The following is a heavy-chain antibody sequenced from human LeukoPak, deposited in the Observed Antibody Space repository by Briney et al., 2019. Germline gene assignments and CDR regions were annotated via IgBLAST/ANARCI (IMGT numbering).Heavy chain of an antibody. CDR2: ISSSRSYI. J-gene: IGHJ4*02. D-gene: IGHD6-19*01. Sequence: GGSLRLSCAACGFTFRSYSMNWVRQAPGKGLEWGSSISSSRSYIYYADSVKGRFTISRENAKNSLYLQINSLRADDTAVYYCARTYSSDFDYWGQGTLVTVSS. CDR1: GFTFRSYS. V-gene: IGHV3-21*01. CDR3: ARTYSSDFDY.